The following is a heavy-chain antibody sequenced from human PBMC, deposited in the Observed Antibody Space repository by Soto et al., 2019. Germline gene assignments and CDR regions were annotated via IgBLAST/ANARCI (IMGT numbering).Heavy chain of an antibody. D-gene: IGHD2-2*01. J-gene: IGHJ6*02. CDR1: GGSVCGSY. V-gene: IGHV4-34*01. CDR3: ARGFYCSSTSCYYYYGMDV. Sequence: KNSESLSLTCAVCGGSVCGSYWSWICKTTGKGLEWIGEINHSGSTNYNPSLKSRVTISVDTSKNQFSLKLSSVTAADTAVYYCARGFYCSSTSCYYYYGMDVWGQGTTVTLSS. CDR2: INHSGST.